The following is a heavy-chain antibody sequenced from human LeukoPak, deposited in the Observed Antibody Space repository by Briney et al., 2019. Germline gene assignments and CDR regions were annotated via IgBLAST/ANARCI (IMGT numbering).Heavy chain of an antibody. V-gene: IGHV1-8*01. CDR3: ARRYSSGRFDY. D-gene: IGHD6-19*01. Sequence: GASVKVSCKASGYTLTSQDINWVRQATGQGLEWMGWMNPNNGNTAYAQKFQGRVTMTRNTSINTAYMELSSLRSEDTAVYYCARRYSSGRFDYWGQGTLVTVSS. CDR2: MNPNNGNT. CDR1: GYTLTSQD. J-gene: IGHJ4*02.